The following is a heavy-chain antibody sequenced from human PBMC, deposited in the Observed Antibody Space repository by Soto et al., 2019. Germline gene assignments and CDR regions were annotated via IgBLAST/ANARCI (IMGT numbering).Heavy chain of an antibody. V-gene: IGHV3-48*04. J-gene: IGHJ3*02. Sequence: GGSLRLSCAASGFTFSSYSMNWVRQAPGKGLEWVSYISSSSSTIYYADSVKGRFTISRDNAKNSLYLQMNSLRAEDTAVYYCVLGALAYCGGDCYPDLQPSAFDIWGQGTMVTVSS. CDR1: GFTFSSYS. CDR2: ISSSSSTI. CDR3: VLGALAYCGGDCYPDLQPSAFDI. D-gene: IGHD2-21*02.